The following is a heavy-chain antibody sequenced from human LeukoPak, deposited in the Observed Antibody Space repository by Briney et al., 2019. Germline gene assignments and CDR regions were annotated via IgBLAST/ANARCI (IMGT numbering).Heavy chain of an antibody. Sequence: PSETLSLTCTVSGGSISSSSYYWGWIRQPPGKGLEWIGSIYYSGSTYYNPSLKSRVTISVDTSKNQFSLKLSSVTAADTAVYYCAREAAAPPYYYYYMDVWGKGTTVTVS. CDR2: IYYSGST. CDR1: GGSISSSSYY. CDR3: AREAAAPPYYYYYMDV. D-gene: IGHD6-13*01. J-gene: IGHJ6*03. V-gene: IGHV4-39*07.